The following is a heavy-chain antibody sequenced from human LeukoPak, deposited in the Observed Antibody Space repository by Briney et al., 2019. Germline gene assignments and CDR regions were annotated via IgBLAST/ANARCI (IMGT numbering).Heavy chain of an antibody. CDR3: ARGPFSRSMIVVGPNFDY. D-gene: IGHD3-22*01. Sequence: ASVKVSCKVSGYTLTELSMHWVRQAPGKGLEWMGGFDPEDGETIYAQKFQGRVTMTEDTSTDTAYMELSSLRSEDTAVYYCARGPFSRSMIVVGPNFDYWGQGTLVTVSS. J-gene: IGHJ4*02. V-gene: IGHV1-24*01. CDR1: GYTLTELS. CDR2: FDPEDGET.